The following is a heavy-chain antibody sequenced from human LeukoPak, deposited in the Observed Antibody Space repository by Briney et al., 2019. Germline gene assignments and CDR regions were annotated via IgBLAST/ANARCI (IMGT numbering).Heavy chain of an antibody. J-gene: IGHJ6*03. CDR3: ARVADPSYYYYIDV. CDR2: ISGGSSTR. CDR1: GFTFNTYS. Sequence: PGGSLRLSCAASGFTFNTYSMNWVRQAPGKGLQWVSYISGGSSTRYFAGSVKGRFTISRDNAKNSLYLQMNSLRAEDTAVYYCARVADPSYYYYIDVWGKGTTVTVSS. V-gene: IGHV3-48*04.